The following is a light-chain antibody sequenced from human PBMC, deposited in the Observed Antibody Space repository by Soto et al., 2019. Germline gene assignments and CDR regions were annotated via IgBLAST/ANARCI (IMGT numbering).Light chain of an antibody. Sequence: DIQMTQSPSTLSASVGDRVTITCRASQSISGWLAWYQQNPGKAPKLLIYKASTLESGVPSRFSGSGSGTEFTLHISSLQPDDFATYYCQQYNNYGSWTFGQGTKVEIK. CDR3: QQYNNYGSWT. CDR1: QSISGW. CDR2: KAS. J-gene: IGKJ1*01. V-gene: IGKV1-5*03.